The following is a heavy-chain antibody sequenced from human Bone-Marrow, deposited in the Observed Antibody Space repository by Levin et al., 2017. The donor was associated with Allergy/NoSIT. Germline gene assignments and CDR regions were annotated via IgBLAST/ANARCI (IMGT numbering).Heavy chain of an antibody. Sequence: GESLKISCAASGFTFSSYSMNWVRQAPGKGLEWVSSISSSSSYIYYADSVKGRFTISRDNAKNSLYLQMNSLRAEDTAVYYCARDQNDYVWGSYRYTPPGAFDIWGQGTMVTVSS. CDR2: ISSSSSYI. V-gene: IGHV3-21*01. CDR3: ARDQNDYVWGSYRYTPPGAFDI. D-gene: IGHD3-16*02. J-gene: IGHJ3*02. CDR1: GFTFSSYS.